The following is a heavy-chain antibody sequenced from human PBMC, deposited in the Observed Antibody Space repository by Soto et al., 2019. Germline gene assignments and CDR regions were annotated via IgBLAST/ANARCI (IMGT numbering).Heavy chain of an antibody. Sequence: SETLSLTCAVYGGSFSGYYWSWIRQPPGKGLEWIGEINHSGSTNYNPSLKSRVTISVDTSKNQFSLKLSSVTAADTAVYYCASLGDDSSGYSPIDYWGQGTLVTVSS. CDR2: INHSGST. CDR3: ASLGDDSSGYSPIDY. J-gene: IGHJ4*02. CDR1: GGSFSGYY. V-gene: IGHV4-34*01. D-gene: IGHD3-22*01.